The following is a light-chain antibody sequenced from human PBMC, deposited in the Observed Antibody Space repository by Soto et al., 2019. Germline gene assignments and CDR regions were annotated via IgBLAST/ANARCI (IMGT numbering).Light chain of an antibody. V-gene: IGKV1-39*01. CDR2: AAS. Sequence: DIQMTQSPSSLSASVGDRVTITCRASQSISSYLNWYQQKPGKAPKLLIYAASSLQSGVPSRFSGSGSGTDFTLTISSLQPEDFATYYCQQSYSTPPITCGQGTRLEI. J-gene: IGKJ5*01. CDR1: QSISSY. CDR3: QQSYSTPPIT.